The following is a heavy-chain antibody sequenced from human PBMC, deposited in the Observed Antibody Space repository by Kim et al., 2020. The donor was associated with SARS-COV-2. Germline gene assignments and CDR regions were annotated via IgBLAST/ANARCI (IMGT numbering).Heavy chain of an antibody. V-gene: IGHV3-23*01. CDR3: AKSQLEPTPGPTKVPYWYFDL. CDR2: ISGSGGST. Sequence: GGSLRLSCAASGFTFSSYAMSWVRQAPGKGLEWVSAISGSGGSTYYADSVKGRFTISRDNSKNTLYLQMNSLRAEDTAVYYCAKSQLEPTPGPTKVPYWYFDLWGRGTLVTVSS. CDR1: GFTFSSYA. D-gene: IGHD1-1*01. J-gene: IGHJ2*01.